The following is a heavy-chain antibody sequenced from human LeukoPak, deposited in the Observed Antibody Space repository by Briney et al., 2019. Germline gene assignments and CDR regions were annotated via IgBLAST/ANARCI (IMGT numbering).Heavy chain of an antibody. CDR2: ISASGGTT. V-gene: IGHV3-23*01. J-gene: IGHJ3*02. CDR1: GFSFSNYA. Sequence: PGGSLRLSCAASGFSFSNYAMTWLRQAPGKGLDWVSGISASGGTTYYADSVKGRFTIYRDNSKNTLYLQMNSLRAEDAAVYYCAKRPRDTSGYYLGAFDIWGQGTMVTVSS. CDR3: AKRPRDTSGYYLGAFDI. D-gene: IGHD3-22*01.